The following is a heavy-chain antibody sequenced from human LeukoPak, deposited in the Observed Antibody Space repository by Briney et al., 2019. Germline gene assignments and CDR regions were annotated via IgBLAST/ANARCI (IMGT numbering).Heavy chain of an antibody. Sequence: GGSLRLSCVASGLTFGSYSMNWVRQAPGKGLEWVSYISSGSSIMYYADSVKGRFSISRDNAKNSLFLRMDSLRDDDTAVYYCARGWEWWDYWGQGTLVTVSS. CDR1: GLTFGSYS. J-gene: IGHJ4*02. CDR3: ARGWEWWDY. CDR2: ISSGSSIM. V-gene: IGHV3-48*02. D-gene: IGHD2-15*01.